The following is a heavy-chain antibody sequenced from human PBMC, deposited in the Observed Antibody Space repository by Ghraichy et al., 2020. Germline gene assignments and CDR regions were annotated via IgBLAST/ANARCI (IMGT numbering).Heavy chain of an antibody. V-gene: IGHV3-48*01. CDR3: ARGGGYVWGSPSYGMDV. D-gene: IGHD3-16*01. Sequence: GGSLRLSCAASGFTFSSYSMNWVRQAPGKGLEWVSYISSSSSTIYYADSVKGRFTISRDNAKNSLYLQMNSLRAEDTAVYYCARGGGYVWGSPSYGMDVWGQGTTVTVSS. J-gene: IGHJ6*02. CDR1: GFTFSSYS. CDR2: ISSSSSTI.